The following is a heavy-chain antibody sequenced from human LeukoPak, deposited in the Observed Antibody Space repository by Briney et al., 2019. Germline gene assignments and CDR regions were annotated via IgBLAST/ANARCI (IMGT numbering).Heavy chain of an antibody. V-gene: IGHV3-7*01. Sequence: GGSLRLSCVASGFSLRDYWMTWVRQAPGKGLEWVANIKEDGSETYYVDSVRGRFTISRDNAKNSLYLQMNSLRAEDTAVYYCAELGITMIGGVWGKGTTVTISS. J-gene: IGHJ6*04. CDR2: IKEDGSET. CDR1: GFSLRDYW. CDR3: AELGITMIGGV. D-gene: IGHD3-10*02.